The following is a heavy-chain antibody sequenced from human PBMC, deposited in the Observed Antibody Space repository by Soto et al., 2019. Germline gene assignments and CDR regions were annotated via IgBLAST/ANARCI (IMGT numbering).Heavy chain of an antibody. J-gene: IGHJ5*02. Sequence: SETLSLTCAVSGASMNTYYWSWIRQPPGKGLEWIGYFYYSGRTNYNPSLKSRVTISLDTSKNQFSLKLSSVTAADTAVYYCARGVHMSYYYDSSGYSGWFDPWRQGPLVTVSS. D-gene: IGHD3-22*01. V-gene: IGHV4-59*01. CDR1: GASMNTYY. CDR3: ARGVHMSYYYDSSGYSGWFDP. CDR2: FYYSGRT.